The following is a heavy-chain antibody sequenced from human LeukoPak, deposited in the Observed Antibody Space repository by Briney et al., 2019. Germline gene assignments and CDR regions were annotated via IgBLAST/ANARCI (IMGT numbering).Heavy chain of an antibody. Sequence: KSGGALRLSCAASGFTFSRNGMTWVRQAPGKGLEWVSAISSSGSTIYYADSVKGRFTISRDNAKNSLYLQMNSLRVEDTAVYYCAKLAKYFYGSETYYFFEHWGQGTPVTASS. CDR3: AKLAKYFYGSETYYFFEH. CDR2: ISSSGSTI. J-gene: IGHJ4*02. D-gene: IGHD3-10*01. V-gene: IGHV3-21*01. CDR1: GFTFSRNG.